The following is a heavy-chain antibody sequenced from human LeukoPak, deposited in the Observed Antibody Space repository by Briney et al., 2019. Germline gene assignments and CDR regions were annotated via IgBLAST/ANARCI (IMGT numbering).Heavy chain of an antibody. Sequence: GASVKVSCKASGSTFTGYYMHWVRQAPGQGLEWMGWINPNSGGTNYAQKFQGRVTMTRDTSISTAYMELSRLRSDDTAVYYCARDSGPYYGDYDRCLDYWGQGTLVTVSS. CDR1: GSTFTGYY. CDR2: INPNSGGT. V-gene: IGHV1-2*02. D-gene: IGHD4-17*01. CDR3: ARDSGPYYGDYDRCLDY. J-gene: IGHJ4*02.